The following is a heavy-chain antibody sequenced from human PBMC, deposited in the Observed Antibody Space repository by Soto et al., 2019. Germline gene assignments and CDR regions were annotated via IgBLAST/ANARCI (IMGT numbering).Heavy chain of an antibody. J-gene: IGHJ4*02. CDR3: AREEFEDGRGHFDY. CDR1: GFTFSTSV. CDR2: ISYGGVNK. D-gene: IGHD3-22*01. Sequence: LRLSCAASGFTFSTSVMHWVRQAPGKGLEWMAIISYGGVNKYYADSVKGRFTISRDISESTLYLQMNGLRTEDTAVYYCAREEFEDGRGHFDYWGQGTLVTVSS. V-gene: IGHV3-30-3*01.